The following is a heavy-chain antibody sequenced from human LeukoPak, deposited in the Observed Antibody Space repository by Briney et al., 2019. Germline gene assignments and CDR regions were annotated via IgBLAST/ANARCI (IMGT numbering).Heavy chain of an antibody. Sequence: SETLSLTCAVTGYSISSGYYWSWIRQPPGKGLEWIGYIYYSGSTYYNPSLKSRVTISVDTSKNQFSLKLSSVTAADTAVYYCARALVVVVAAYYWVQGTLVTVSS. CDR2: IYYSGST. V-gene: IGHV4-30-4*08. D-gene: IGHD2-15*01. J-gene: IGHJ4*02. CDR3: ARALVVVVAAYY. CDR1: GYSISSGYY.